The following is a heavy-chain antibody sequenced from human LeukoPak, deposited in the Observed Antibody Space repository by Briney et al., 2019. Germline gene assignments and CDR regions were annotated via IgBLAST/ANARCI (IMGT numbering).Heavy chain of an antibody. J-gene: IGHJ6*02. CDR1: GASINHYY. CDR2: FYYSGST. V-gene: IGHV4-59*01. D-gene: IGHD5-12*01. CDR3: ARLGNSGYKGGGMDV. Sequence: PSETLSLTCTVSGASINHYYWGWIRQLPPGKGLEWIGYFYYSGSTNYNPSHKSRVSISADTSKNQFSLNLTSVTAADTAVYYCARLGNSGYKGGGMDVWGPGTTVNVSS.